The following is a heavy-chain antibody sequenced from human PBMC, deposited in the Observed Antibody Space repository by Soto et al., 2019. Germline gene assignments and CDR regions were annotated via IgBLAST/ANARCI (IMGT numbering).Heavy chain of an antibody. J-gene: IGHJ3*02. CDR3: AKGRSSGYWGGDAFDI. Sequence: GGSLRLSCAASGFTVSSNYMSWVRQAPGKGLEWVSVIYSGGSTYYADSVKGRFTISRDNSKNTLYLQMNSLRAEDTAVYYCAKGRSSGYWGGDAFDIWGQGTMVTVSS. CDR1: GFTVSSNY. CDR2: IYSGGST. V-gene: IGHV3-66*01. D-gene: IGHD3-22*01.